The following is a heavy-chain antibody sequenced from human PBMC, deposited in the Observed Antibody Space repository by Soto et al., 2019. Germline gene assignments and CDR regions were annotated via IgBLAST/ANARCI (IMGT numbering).Heavy chain of an antibody. CDR1: GGSISSGDYY. D-gene: IGHD3-10*01. CDR3: ARQWGYYGSGSVAHFDY. V-gene: IGHV4-30-4*01. Sequence: QVQLQESGPGLVKPSQTLSLTCTVSGGSISSGDYYWSWIRQPPGKGLEWIGYIYYSGSTYYNPSLKSRVTISVDPPRNLFSLRLSSVTAADTAVYYCARQWGYYGSGSVAHFDYWGQGTLVTVSS. CDR2: IYYSGST. J-gene: IGHJ4*02.